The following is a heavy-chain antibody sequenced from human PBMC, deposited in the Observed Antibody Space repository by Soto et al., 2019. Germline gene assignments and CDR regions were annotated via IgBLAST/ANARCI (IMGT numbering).Heavy chain of an antibody. CDR1: GGSISSSSYY. V-gene: IGHV4-39*01. D-gene: IGHD3-3*02. Sequence: SETLSLTCTVSGGSISSSSYYWGWIRQPPGKGLEWIGSFYYSGSTYYNPSLKSRLTISVDTSKNQFSLKLSSVTAADTAVYYCARHGGSILFLAGYYYYGMDVWGPGTTVTVSS. CDR2: FYYSGST. J-gene: IGHJ6*02. CDR3: ARHGGSILFLAGYYYYGMDV.